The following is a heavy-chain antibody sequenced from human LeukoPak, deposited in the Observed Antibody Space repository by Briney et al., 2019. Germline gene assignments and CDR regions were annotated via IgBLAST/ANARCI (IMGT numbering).Heavy chain of an antibody. CDR1: GGTFSSYA. D-gene: IGHD6-19*01. J-gene: IGHJ3*02. CDR3: ARDQFGYSSFDAFDI. CDR2: IIPIFGTA. V-gene: IGHV1-69*05. Sequence: ASVKVSCKASGGTFSSYAISWVRQAPGQGLEWMGGIIPIFGTANYAQKFQGRVTITTDESTSTAYMELSSLRSEDTAVYYCARDQFGYSSFDAFDIWGQGTMVTVSS.